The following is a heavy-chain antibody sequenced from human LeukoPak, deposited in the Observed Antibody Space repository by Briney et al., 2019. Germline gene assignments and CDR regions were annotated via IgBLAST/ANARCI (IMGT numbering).Heavy chain of an antibody. D-gene: IGHD1-1*01. J-gene: IGHJ4*02. CDR3: ATGRGVHYYFDY. Sequence: GGSLRLPCAASGFTFSSYGMHWVRQAPGKGLEWVAFIRYDGSNKYYADSVKGRFTISRDNSKNTLYLQMNSLRAEDTAVYYCATGRGVHYYFDYWGQGTLVTVSS. CDR1: GFTFSSYG. CDR2: IRYDGSNK. V-gene: IGHV3-30*02.